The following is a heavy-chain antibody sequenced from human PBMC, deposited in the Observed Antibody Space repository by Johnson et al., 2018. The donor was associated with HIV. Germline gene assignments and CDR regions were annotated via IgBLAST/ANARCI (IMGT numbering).Heavy chain of an antibody. CDR3: ARDESGRVLAFEI. CDR2: INWNGGST. V-gene: IGHV3-20*04. D-gene: IGHD3-10*01. Sequence: VLLVESGGGVVRPGGSLRLSCAASGFTFDDYGMSWVRQAPGKGLEWVSGINWNGGSTGYADSVKGRFNISRDNAKNSLYVQMNSLRAEGTSLYYCARDESGRVLAFEIWGEGTMVTVSS. CDR1: GFTFDDYG. J-gene: IGHJ3*02.